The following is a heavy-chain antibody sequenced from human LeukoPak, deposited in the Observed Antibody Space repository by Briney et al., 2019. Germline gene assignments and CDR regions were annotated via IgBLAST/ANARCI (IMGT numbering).Heavy chain of an antibody. D-gene: IGHD5-12*01. CDR3: ARSGYGVAFDI. Sequence: GGSLRLSCAALGFTFNSYWMHWVRQAPGKGLLWVSRINTDGSSTHYADSVKGRLTISRDNAKNMLYLHMNGLRAEDTAVYYCARSGYGVAFDIWGQGTMVTVSS. CDR2: INTDGSST. J-gene: IGHJ3*02. CDR1: GFTFNSYW. V-gene: IGHV3-74*01.